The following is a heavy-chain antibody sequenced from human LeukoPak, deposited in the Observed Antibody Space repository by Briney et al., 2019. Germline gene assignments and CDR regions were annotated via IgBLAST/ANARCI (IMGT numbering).Heavy chain of an antibody. CDR2: INSDGSST. V-gene: IGHV3-74*01. CDR1: GFTFSSYW. Sequence: GGSLRPSCAASGFTFSSYWMHWVRQAPGKGLVWVSRINSDGSSTSYADSVKGRFTISRDNAKDTLYLQMNSLRAEDTAVYYCARDPKGYNFDYWGQGTLVTVSS. CDR3: ARDPKGYNFDY. D-gene: IGHD3-16*02. J-gene: IGHJ4*02.